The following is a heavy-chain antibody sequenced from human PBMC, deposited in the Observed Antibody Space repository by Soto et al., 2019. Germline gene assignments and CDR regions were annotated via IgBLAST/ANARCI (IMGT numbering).Heavy chain of an antibody. J-gene: IGHJ4*02. CDR1: GFTFSTYA. Sequence: EVQLLESGGGLVQPGGSLRLSCAASGFTFSTYAMNWVRQAPGKGLEWVSGISGSGDSTYYADSVKGRFTVSRDNSKNTQYLQMNSLRAEDTAVFYCAKERSSGWSLVYWGQGTLVTVSS. CDR3: AKERSSGWSLVY. D-gene: IGHD6-19*01. CDR2: ISGSGDST. V-gene: IGHV3-23*01.